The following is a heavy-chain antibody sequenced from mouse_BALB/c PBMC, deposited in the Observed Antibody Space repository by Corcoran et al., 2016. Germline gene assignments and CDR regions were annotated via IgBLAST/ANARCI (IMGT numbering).Heavy chain of an antibody. CDR3: ARRGYGSSYWFAY. V-gene: IGHV9-3-1*01. CDR2: INTYTGEP. J-gene: IGHJ3*01. CDR1: GYTFTNYG. Sequence: QIQLVQSGPELKKPGETVKISCKASGYTFTNYGMNWVKQAPGKGLKWMGWINTYTGEPTYADDFKGRFAFSLETSASTAYLQINNLKNEDTATYFCARRGYGSSYWFAYWGQGTLVTVSA. D-gene: IGHD1-1*01.